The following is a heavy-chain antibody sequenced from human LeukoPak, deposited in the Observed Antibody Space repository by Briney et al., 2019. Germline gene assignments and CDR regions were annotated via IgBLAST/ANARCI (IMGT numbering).Heavy chain of an antibody. Sequence: GGSLRLSCAASGFTFSSYGMHWVRQAPGKGLEWVAFIRYDGSNKYYADSVKGRFTISRDNSKNTLYLQMNSLRAEDTAVYYCAREPFGVVTPDAFDIWGQGTMVTVSS. D-gene: IGHD3-3*01. V-gene: IGHV3-30*02. CDR3: AREPFGVVTPDAFDI. J-gene: IGHJ3*02. CDR2: IRYDGSNK. CDR1: GFTFSSYG.